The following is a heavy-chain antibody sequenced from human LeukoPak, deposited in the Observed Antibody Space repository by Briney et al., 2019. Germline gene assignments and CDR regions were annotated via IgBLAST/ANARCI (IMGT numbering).Heavy chain of an antibody. CDR2: VYFDGNT. V-gene: IGHV4-39*01. CDR3: AIRWGTSPYYVDS. D-gene: IGHD1-26*01. J-gene: IGHJ4*02. CDR1: GGSFSGYY. Sequence: SETLSLTCAVYGGSFSGYYWGWIRQPPGEGLEWIGSVYFDGNTYHNPSLKSRVTISVDTSKTQLSLKLSSVTAADTAVYYCAIRWGTSPYYVDSWGRGSLVTVSS.